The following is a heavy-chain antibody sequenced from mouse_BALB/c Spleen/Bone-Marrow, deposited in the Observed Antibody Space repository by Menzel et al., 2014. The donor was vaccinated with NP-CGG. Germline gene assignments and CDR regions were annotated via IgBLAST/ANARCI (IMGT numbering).Heavy chain of an antibody. CDR2: IDPANGNT. V-gene: IGHV14-3*02. J-gene: IGHJ1*01. CDR3: ATMIADWCLDD. Sequence: VQLQQSGAELVKPGASVKLSCTASGYNIKDTYMHWVKQRPEQGLEWIGRIDPANGNTKYDQKFQGKATITADTSSNTAYLQLSSLTSEDTAVYYCATMIADWCLDDWGEGTTVTVSS. D-gene: IGHD2-4*01. CDR1: GYNIKDTY.